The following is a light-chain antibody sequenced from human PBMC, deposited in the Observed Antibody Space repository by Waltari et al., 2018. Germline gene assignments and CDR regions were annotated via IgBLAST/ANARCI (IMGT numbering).Light chain of an antibody. Sequence: QTVVTQEPSLTVSPGGTVTPTCASSHVAVPSVHHPNWFQQKPGQPPRALIYATSNKYSWTPARFSGSLLGDKAALTLSGVQPEDGADYYCLLYSGGAHLFGGGTKLTVL. J-gene: IGLJ2*01. V-gene: IGLV7-43*01. CDR1: HVAVPSVHH. CDR2: ATS. CDR3: LLYSGGAHL.